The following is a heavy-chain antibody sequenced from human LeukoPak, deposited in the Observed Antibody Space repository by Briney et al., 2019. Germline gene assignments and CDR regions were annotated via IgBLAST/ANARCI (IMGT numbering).Heavy chain of an antibody. V-gene: IGHV3-20*04. CDR2: INWDGGST. CDR3: VTGGSGTYYK. D-gene: IGHD1-26*01. Sequence: PGGSLRLSCAASGFKFDDFGMSWVRQDPAKGLEWVSSINWDGGSTYYADSVKGRVTISRDNVENSLHLQMNPLRVEDTAVYYCVTGGSGTYYKWGQGTLVTVSS. J-gene: IGHJ4*02. CDR1: GFKFDDFG.